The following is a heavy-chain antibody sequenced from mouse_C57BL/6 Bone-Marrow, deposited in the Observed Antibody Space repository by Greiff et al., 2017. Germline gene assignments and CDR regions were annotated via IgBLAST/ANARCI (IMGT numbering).Heavy chain of an antibody. CDR3: AREGYYGSRLFDY. V-gene: IGHV1-63*01. Sequence: QVQLKESGAELVRPGTSVKMSCKASGYTFTNYWIGWAKQRPGHGLAWIGDIYPGGGYSTYNEKFNGKATLTADKSSSTAYLQFSSLTSEDSAIYYCAREGYYGSRLFDYWGQGTLVTVSA. J-gene: IGHJ3*01. CDR1: GYTFTNYW. CDR2: IYPGGGYS. D-gene: IGHD1-1*01.